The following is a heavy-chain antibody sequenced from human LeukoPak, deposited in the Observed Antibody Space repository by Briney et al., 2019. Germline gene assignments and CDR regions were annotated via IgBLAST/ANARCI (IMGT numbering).Heavy chain of an antibody. CDR2: LYDVGST. J-gene: IGHJ4*02. CDR1: GFTFSSYW. Sequence: GGSLRLSCAASGFTFSSYWMHWVRQAPGKGLEWVSVLYDVGSTFYADSVKGRFTVSRDNSQNTLYLQMNSLRAEDTAVYYCARGTHIAAAIFDSWGQGTLVTVSS. V-gene: IGHV3-53*01. CDR3: ARGTHIAAAIFDS. D-gene: IGHD6-13*01.